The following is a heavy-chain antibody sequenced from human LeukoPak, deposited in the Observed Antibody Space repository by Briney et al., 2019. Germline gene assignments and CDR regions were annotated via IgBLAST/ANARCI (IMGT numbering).Heavy chain of an antibody. Sequence: GESLKISCKGSGYSFTNYWIGWVRQMPGKGLEWMGIIYSGDSDTRYSPSFQGQVTISADKSITTAYLQWSSLKASDTAMYYCARHTGNYGDYAFDYWGQGTLVTVSS. D-gene: IGHD4-17*01. V-gene: IGHV5-51*01. CDR3: ARHTGNYGDYAFDY. CDR2: IYSGDSDT. CDR1: GYSFTNYW. J-gene: IGHJ4*02.